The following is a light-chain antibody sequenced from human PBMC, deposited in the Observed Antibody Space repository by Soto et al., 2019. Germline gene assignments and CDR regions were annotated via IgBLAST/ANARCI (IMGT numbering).Light chain of an antibody. CDR3: QLYNSCLWR. J-gene: IGKJ1*01. V-gene: IGKV1-39*01. CDR1: QSISSY. Sequence: DIQMTQSPSSLSASVGDRVTITCRASQSISSYLNWYQQKPGKAPKLLIYAASSLQSGVPSRFSGSGSGTDFTLTISSLQPEDFATYYCQLYNSCLWRFGQGTKVDIK. CDR2: AAS.